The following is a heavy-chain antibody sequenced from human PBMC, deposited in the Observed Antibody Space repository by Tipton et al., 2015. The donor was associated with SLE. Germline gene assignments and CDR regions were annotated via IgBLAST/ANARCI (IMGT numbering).Heavy chain of an antibody. CDR3: AREGDGSANYFFYGINL. Sequence: TLSLTCTVSSGSVSSGAYYWSWIRQHPGKGLEWIGYVFSSGTTYYNPSLQGRLSMSLDTSKNQLSLQLSSVTSADTAVYYCAREGDGSANYFFYGINLWGQGTAVTVSS. CDR2: VFSSGTT. D-gene: IGHD5-24*01. CDR1: SGSVSSGAYY. V-gene: IGHV4-31*03. J-gene: IGHJ6*02.